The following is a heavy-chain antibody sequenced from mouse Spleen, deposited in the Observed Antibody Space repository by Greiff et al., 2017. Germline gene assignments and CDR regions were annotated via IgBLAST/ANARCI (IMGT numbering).Heavy chain of an antibody. V-gene: IGHV1-82*01. J-gene: IGHJ2*01. CDR3: ARKDGNYVGYFDY. Sequence: VQLQQSGPELVKPGASVKISCKASGYAFSSSWMNWVKQRPGKGLEWIGRIYPGDGDTNYNGKFKGKATLTADKSSSTAYMQLSSLTSEDSAVYFCARKDGNYVGYFDYWGQGTTLTVSS. CDR1: GYAFSSSW. D-gene: IGHD2-1*01. CDR2: IYPGDGDT.